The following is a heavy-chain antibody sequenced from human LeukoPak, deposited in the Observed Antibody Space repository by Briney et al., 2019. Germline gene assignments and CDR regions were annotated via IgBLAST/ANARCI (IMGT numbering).Heavy chain of an antibody. J-gene: IGHJ6*02. CDR1: GGTFSSYA. CDR3: ARLHYYDSSGYYPHFYYCYGVDV. Sequence: ASVKASCKASGGTFSSYAISWVRQAPGQGLEWMGRIIPILGIANYAQKFQGRVTITADKSTSTAYMELSSLRSEDTAVYYCARLHYYDSSGYYPHFYYCYGVDVWGQGTTVTVSS. D-gene: IGHD3-22*01. CDR2: IIPILGIA. V-gene: IGHV1-69*04.